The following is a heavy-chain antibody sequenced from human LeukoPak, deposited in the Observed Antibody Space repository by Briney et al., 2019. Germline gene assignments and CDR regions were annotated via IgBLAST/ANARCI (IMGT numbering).Heavy chain of an antibody. CDR3: ARERGTWYYFDY. CDR2: INPSDGST. D-gene: IGHD3-16*01. J-gene: IGHJ4*02. Sequence: ASVKVSCKASGYTFTSYYMHWVRQAPGQGLEWMGIINPSDGSTSYAQKFQGRVTMTRDTSTSTVYMELSSLRSEDTAVYYCARERGTWYYFDYWGQGTLVTVSS. CDR1: GYTFTSYY. V-gene: IGHV1-46*01.